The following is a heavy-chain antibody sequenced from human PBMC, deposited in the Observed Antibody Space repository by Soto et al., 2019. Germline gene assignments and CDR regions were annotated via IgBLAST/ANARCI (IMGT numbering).Heavy chain of an antibody. CDR1: GYTFTSYD. Sequence: QVQLAQSGAEVKKPGASVKVSCKASGYTFTSYDINWVRQATGQGLEWMGWMNPNSGNTGYAQKFXGXVXXTRNTSISTAYMELSSLRSEDTAVYYCARWPDGYYYYGMDVWGQGTTVTVSS. J-gene: IGHJ6*02. CDR3: ARWPDGYYYYGMDV. CDR2: MNPNSGNT. V-gene: IGHV1-8*01.